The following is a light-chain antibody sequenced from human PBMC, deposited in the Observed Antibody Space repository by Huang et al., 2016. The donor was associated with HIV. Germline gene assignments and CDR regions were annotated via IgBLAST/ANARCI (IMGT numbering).Light chain of an antibody. Sequence: EILMTQSPATLSVSPGDRVTLSCRASQTVNSNVAWYQQRRGQPPRLVIYGVSSRANGIPDRFSGSGSGTEFTLTISRLQSEDFAVYYCQQYNSWPPWAFGQGTTVEIK. J-gene: IGKJ1*01. CDR3: QQYNSWPPWA. CDR2: GVS. V-gene: IGKV3-15*01. CDR1: QTVNSN.